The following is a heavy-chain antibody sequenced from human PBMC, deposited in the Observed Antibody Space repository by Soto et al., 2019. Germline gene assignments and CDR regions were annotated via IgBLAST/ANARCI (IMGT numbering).Heavy chain of an antibody. V-gene: IGHV4-34*09. Sequence: SETLSLTCAVYGGSFSGYYWTWIRQPPGTGLEWIGYIYYSGSTYYNPSLKSRVTISVDTSKNQFSLKLSSVTAADTAVYYCARSINPWGQGTLVTVS. D-gene: IGHD3-10*01. CDR3: ARSINP. CDR1: GGSFSGYY. CDR2: IYYSGST. J-gene: IGHJ5*02.